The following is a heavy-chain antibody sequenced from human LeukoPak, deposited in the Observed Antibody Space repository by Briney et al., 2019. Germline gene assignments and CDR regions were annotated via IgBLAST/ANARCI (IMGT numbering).Heavy chain of an antibody. CDR2: INHSGST. CDR3: ARVDYALDY. D-gene: IGHD4-17*01. J-gene: IGHJ4*02. Sequence: SETLSLTCAVYGGPFSGYYWSWIRQPPGKGLEWIGEINHSGSTNYNPSLKSRVTISVDTSKNQFSLKLSSVTAADTAVYYCARVDYALDYWGQGTLVTVSS. CDR1: GGPFSGYY. V-gene: IGHV4-34*01.